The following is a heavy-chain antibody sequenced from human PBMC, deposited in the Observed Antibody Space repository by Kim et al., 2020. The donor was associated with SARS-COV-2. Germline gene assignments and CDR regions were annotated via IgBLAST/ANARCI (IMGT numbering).Heavy chain of an antibody. V-gene: IGHV1-69*02. CDR3: ACGVPAAEGAFDI. J-gene: IGHJ3*02. Sequence: YAQKFQGGVTITADKSTSTAYMELSSLRSEDTAVYYCACGVPAAEGAFDIWGQGTMVTVSS. D-gene: IGHD2-2*01.